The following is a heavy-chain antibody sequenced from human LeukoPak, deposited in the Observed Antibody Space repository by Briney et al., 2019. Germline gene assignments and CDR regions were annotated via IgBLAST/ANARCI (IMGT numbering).Heavy chain of an antibody. D-gene: IGHD6-19*01. CDR3: ARDLRVAGGADY. V-gene: IGHV4-38-2*02. J-gene: IGHJ4*02. CDR2: IYHSGST. Sequence: SETLSLTCTVSGYSISSGYYWGWIRQPPGKGLEWIGSIYHSGSTYYNPSLKSRVTISVDTSKNQFSLKLSSVTAADTAVYYCARDLRVAGGADYWGQGTLVTVSS. CDR1: GYSISSGYY.